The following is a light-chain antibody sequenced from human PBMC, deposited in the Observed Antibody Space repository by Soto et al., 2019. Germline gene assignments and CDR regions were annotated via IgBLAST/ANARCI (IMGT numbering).Light chain of an antibody. J-gene: IGKJ2*01. CDR1: QSVNNNY. CDR3: HQYGSSPPYT. V-gene: IGKV3-20*01. CDR2: GSS. Sequence: EVVLTQSPGTLSLSPGERATLSCRASQSVNNNYLAWYQQRPGQAPRLLIYGSSVRATGIPDRFSGSGSGTDFTLTISRLEPEDFAVYYCHQYGSSPPYTFGQGTKLEI.